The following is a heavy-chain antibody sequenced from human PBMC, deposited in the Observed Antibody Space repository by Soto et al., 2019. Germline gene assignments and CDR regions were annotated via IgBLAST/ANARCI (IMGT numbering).Heavy chain of an antibody. Sequence: GGSLRLSCAASGFTVSSNYMSWVRQAPGKGLEWVSVIYSGGSTYYADSVKGRFTNSRHNSKNTLYLQMNSLRAEDTAVYYCARGSSSSWYCLDYWGQGTLVTVSS. CDR2: IYSGGST. J-gene: IGHJ4*02. CDR3: ARGSSSSWYCLDY. V-gene: IGHV3-53*04. D-gene: IGHD6-13*01. CDR1: GFTVSSNY.